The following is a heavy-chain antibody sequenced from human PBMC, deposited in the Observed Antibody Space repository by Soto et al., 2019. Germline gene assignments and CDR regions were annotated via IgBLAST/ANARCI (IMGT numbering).Heavy chain of an antibody. CDR1: GFTFSSYA. CDR3: AITIFGVVRQLDY. Sequence: PGGSLRLSCAASGFTFSSYAMSWVRQAPGKGLEWVSAISGSGGSTYYADSVKGRFTISRDNSKNTLYLQMNSLRAEDTAVYYCAITIFGVVRQLDYWGQGTLVTVSS. D-gene: IGHD3-3*01. J-gene: IGHJ4*02. CDR2: ISGSGGST. V-gene: IGHV3-23*01.